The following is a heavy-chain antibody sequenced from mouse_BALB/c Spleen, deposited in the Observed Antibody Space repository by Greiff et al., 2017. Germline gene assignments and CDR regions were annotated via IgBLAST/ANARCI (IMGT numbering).Heavy chain of an antibody. D-gene: IGHD2-4*01. CDR2: ISSGGGST. CDR1: GFAFSSYD. J-gene: IGHJ3*01. CDR3: AKLYDYGRGFAY. V-gene: IGHV5-12-1*01. Sequence: DVHLVESGGGLVKPGGSLKLSCAASGFAFSSYDMSWVRQTPEKRLEWVAYISSGGGSTYYPDTVKGRFTISRDNAKNTLYLQMSSLKSEDTAMYYCAKLYDYGRGFAYWGQGTLVTVSA.